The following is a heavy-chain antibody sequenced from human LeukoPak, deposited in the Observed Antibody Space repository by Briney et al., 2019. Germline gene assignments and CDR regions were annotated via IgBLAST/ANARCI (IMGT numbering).Heavy chain of an antibody. Sequence: ASVKVSCKASGYTFTSYYMHWVRQAPGQGLEWMGIISPSGGSTSYAQRFQGRVTMTRDTSTSTVYMGLSSLRSEDTAVYYCARDYGGRGYPRYYFDYWGQGTLVTVSS. V-gene: IGHV1-46*01. CDR3: ARDYGGRGYPRYYFDY. CDR2: ISPSGGST. CDR1: GYTFTSYY. J-gene: IGHJ4*02. D-gene: IGHD4-23*01.